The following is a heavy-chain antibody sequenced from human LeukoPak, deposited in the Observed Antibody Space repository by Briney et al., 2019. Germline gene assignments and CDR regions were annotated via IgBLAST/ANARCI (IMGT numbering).Heavy chain of an antibody. CDR2: ISGTSSTI. Sequence: GGSLRLSWAASGFTFSSYSTNCVRQAPGKGLEWVSCISGTSSTIYYADSVKGRFTISRDNAKTSLYLQMISLRDEDTAVYYCARRLGTTMLDYWGQGTLVTVSS. CDR1: GFTFSSYS. V-gene: IGHV3-48*02. CDR3: ARRLGTTMLDY. J-gene: IGHJ4*02. D-gene: IGHD1-26*01.